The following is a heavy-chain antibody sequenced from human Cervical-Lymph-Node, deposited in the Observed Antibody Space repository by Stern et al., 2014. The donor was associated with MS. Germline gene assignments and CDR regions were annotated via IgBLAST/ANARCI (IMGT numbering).Heavy chain of an antibody. CDR1: GFTFSSTW. CDR2: INTDGSIT. Sequence: EVQLVESGGGLVQPGGSLRLSCAASGFTFSSTWMHWVRQAPGQGLMRVSRINTDGSITTYADYVKGRFTISRDSAKNTLYLQMDSLRADDTAVYYCVRGRREVAGIDYWGQGTLVTVSS. J-gene: IGHJ4*02. V-gene: IGHV3-74*02. CDR3: VRGRREVAGIDY. D-gene: IGHD6-19*01.